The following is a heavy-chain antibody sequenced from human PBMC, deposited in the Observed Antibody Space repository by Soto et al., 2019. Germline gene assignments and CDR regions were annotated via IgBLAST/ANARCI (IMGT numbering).Heavy chain of an antibody. J-gene: IGHJ5*02. CDR1: GYTFTSYG. D-gene: IGHD1-1*01. CDR3: AREVEMEPRGNWFDP. Sequence: QVQLVQSGAEVKKPGASVKVSCKASGYTFTSYGISWVRQAPGQGLEWMGWISAYNGNTNYAQKLQGRVTMTTDTSTSTAYMELRSLRSDDTAAYYCAREVEMEPRGNWFDPWGQGTLVTVSS. V-gene: IGHV1-18*01. CDR2: ISAYNGNT.